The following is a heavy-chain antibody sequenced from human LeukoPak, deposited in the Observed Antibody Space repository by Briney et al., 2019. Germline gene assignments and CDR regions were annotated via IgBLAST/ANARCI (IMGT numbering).Heavy chain of an antibody. Sequence: GGSLRLSCAASGFTFSSYSMNWVRQAPGKGLEWVSSISSSSSYIYYADSVKGRFTISRDNAKNSLYLQMNSLRAEDTALYYCARARGYSSSWIDYWGQGTLVTVSS. CDR2: ISSSSSYI. CDR1: GFTFSSYS. V-gene: IGHV3-21*04. J-gene: IGHJ4*02. D-gene: IGHD6-13*01. CDR3: ARARGYSSSWIDY.